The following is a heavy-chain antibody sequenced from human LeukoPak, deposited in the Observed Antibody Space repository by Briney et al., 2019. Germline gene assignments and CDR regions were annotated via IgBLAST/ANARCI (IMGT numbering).Heavy chain of an antibody. CDR1: GYTFNSNY. D-gene: IGHD3-22*01. J-gene: IGHJ4*02. V-gene: IGHV1-2*02. Sequence: ASVKVSCKAFGYTFNSNYMHWVRQAPGQGLEWMGWINLNSGRTHYGQKFQGRVTMTSDTSLNTAYMELSRLRSDDTALYYCARGTYYDSSGYSGVRLFDYWGQGTLVTVSS. CDR2: INLNSGRT. CDR3: ARGTYYDSSGYSGVRLFDY.